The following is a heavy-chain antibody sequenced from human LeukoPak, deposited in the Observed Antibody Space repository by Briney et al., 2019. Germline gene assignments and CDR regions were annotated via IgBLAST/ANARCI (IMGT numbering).Heavy chain of an antibody. D-gene: IGHD3-16*01. J-gene: IGHJ4*02. CDR3: AKEIGASLPFDY. CDR2: ISSSSSYI. Sequence: SGGSLRLSCAASGFTFSSYSMNWVRQAPGKGLEWVSSISSSSSYIYYADSVKGRFTISRDNAKNSLYLQMNSLRAEDTAVYYCAKEIGASLPFDYWGQGTLVTVSS. CDR1: GFTFSSYS. V-gene: IGHV3-21*03.